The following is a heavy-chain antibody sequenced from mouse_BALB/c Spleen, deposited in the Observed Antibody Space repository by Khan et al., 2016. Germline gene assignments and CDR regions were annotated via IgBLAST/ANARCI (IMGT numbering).Heavy chain of an antibody. CDR1: GFTFNTYA. CDR2: IRSKSNNYAT. Sequence: EVQLVESGGGLVQPKGSLKLSCAASGFTFNTYAMNWVRQAPGKGLEWVARIRSKSNNYATYYADSVKDRFTISRDDSQSMLYLQMNNLKTEDTAMDYCVSRYWYFDVWGAGTTVTVSS. V-gene: IGHV10-1*02. CDR3: VSRYWYFDV. J-gene: IGHJ1*01.